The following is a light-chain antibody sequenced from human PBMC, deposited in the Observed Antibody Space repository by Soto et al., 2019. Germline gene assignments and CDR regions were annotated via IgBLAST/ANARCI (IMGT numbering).Light chain of an antibody. CDR3: SSYTSSSTEV. V-gene: IGLV2-14*01. Sequence: QSALTQPASVSGSPGQSIAISCTGTSSDVGGYNYVSWYQQHPGKAPKLMIYDVSNRPSGVSNRFSGSKSGNTASLTISGLKYEDESDYYCSSYTSSSTEVFGIGPKVXVL. J-gene: IGLJ1*01. CDR1: SSDVGGYNY. CDR2: DVS.